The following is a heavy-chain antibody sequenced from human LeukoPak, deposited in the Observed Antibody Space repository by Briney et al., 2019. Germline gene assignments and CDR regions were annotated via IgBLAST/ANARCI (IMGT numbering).Heavy chain of an antibody. Sequence: GGSLRLSCAASGFTFSSYAMSWVRQAPGKGLEWVSAISGSDGTTYYADSVKGRFTISRDNAKNSLYLQMNSLRAEDTAVYYCAELGITMIGGVWGKGTTVTISS. CDR1: GFTFSSYA. CDR2: ISGSDGTT. V-gene: IGHV3-23*01. CDR3: AELGITMIGGV. D-gene: IGHD3-10*02. J-gene: IGHJ6*04.